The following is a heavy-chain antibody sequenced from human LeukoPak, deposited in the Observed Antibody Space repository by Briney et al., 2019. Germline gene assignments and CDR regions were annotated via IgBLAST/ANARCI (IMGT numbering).Heavy chain of an antibody. J-gene: IGHJ4*02. Sequence: QSGGSLRLSCAASGFTFTTYWMSWVRQLPGKGLEWVANINQDGTEKYYVDSVKGRFTISRDNARNSLDLQMNSLRVEDTGIYHCVKVAKYYYGSETYYFFEHWGQGTPVTASS. D-gene: IGHD3-10*01. V-gene: IGHV3-7*01. CDR2: INQDGTEK. CDR3: VKVAKYYYGSETYYFFEH. CDR1: GFTFTTYW.